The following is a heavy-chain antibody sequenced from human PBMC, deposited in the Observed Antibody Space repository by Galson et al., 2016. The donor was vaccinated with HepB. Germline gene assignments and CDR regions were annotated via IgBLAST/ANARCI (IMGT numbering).Heavy chain of an antibody. D-gene: IGHD1-26*01. V-gene: IGHV3-33*06. CDR3: AKDYSGSYPIYYFDY. Sequence: SLRLSCAASGFSFSNYGMHWVRQAPGKGLEWVAVIWYDGSNKYYADSVKGRLTISRDNSKNTLYLQMNSLRAADTAVYFCAKDYSGSYPIYYFDYWGQGTLVTVSS. CDR2: IWYDGSNK. CDR1: GFSFSNYG. J-gene: IGHJ4*02.